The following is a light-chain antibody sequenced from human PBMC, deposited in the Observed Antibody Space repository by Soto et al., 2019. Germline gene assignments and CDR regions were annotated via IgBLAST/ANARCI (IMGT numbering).Light chain of an antibody. J-gene: IGKJ2*01. CDR3: QQYNNLYT. V-gene: IGKV3-15*01. CDR2: ATS. CDR1: QSVSSN. Sequence: ETLMTQSPGTLSVFPGETVTCSCRASQSVSSNLAWYRQKPGQAPRLLIYATSTRATGIPARFSGSGSGTDFTLTISSLQFEDFAVYYCQQYNNLYTFGQGTKVDIK.